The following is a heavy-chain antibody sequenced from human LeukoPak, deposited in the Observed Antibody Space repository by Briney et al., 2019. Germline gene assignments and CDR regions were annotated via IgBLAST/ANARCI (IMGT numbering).Heavy chain of an antibody. CDR1: GFTFSSYE. V-gene: IGHV3-53*01. D-gene: IGHD6-13*01. Sequence: PGGSLRLSCAASGFTFSSYEMNWVRQAPGKGLEWVSVIYSGGSTYYADSVKGRFTISRDNSKNTLYLQMNSLRAEDTAVYYCARAGGFSNMAPHYWGQGTLVTVSS. J-gene: IGHJ4*02. CDR3: ARAGGFSNMAPHY. CDR2: IYSGGST.